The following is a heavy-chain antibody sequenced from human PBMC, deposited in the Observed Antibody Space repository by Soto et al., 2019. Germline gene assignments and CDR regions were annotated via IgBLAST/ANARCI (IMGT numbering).Heavy chain of an antibody. V-gene: IGHV1-69*13. CDR2: IIPIFGTA. CDR3: AREGERITMVRGVIYGMDV. J-gene: IGHJ6*02. Sequence: SVKVSCKASGGTFSSYAISWVRQAPGQGLDWMGGIIPIFGTANYAQKFQGRVTITADESTSTAYMELSSLRSEDTAVYYCAREGERITMVRGVIYGMDVWGQGTTVTVSS. CDR1: GGTFSSYA. D-gene: IGHD3-10*01.